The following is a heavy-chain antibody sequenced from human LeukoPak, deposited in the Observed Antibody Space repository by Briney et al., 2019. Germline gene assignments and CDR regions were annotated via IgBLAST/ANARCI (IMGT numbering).Heavy chain of an antibody. CDR3: AKWGDYDVLTGYYVSDY. V-gene: IGHV3-23*01. CDR2: ITGSGGNT. Sequence: PGGSLRLSCAASGFTLSNYAMNWVRQAPGKGLEWVSAITGSGGNTYYSDSVKGRFTISRDNSKNTVFLQMNSLRAEDTAVYYCAKWGDYDVLTGYYVSDYWGQGTLVTVSS. CDR1: GFTLSNYA. D-gene: IGHD3-9*01. J-gene: IGHJ4*02.